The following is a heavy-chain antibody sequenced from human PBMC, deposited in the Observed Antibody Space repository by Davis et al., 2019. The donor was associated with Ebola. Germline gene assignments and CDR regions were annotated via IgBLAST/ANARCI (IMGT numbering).Heavy chain of an antibody. V-gene: IGHV3-30*02. Sequence: GGSLRLSCAASGFTFSSYGMHWVRQAPGKGLEWVAFIRYDGSNKYYADSVKGRFTISRDNSKNTLYLQMNSLRAEDTAVYYCARDPDTAMASDAFDIWGQGTMVTVSS. D-gene: IGHD5-18*01. J-gene: IGHJ3*02. CDR3: ARDPDTAMASDAFDI. CDR1: GFTFSSYG. CDR2: IRYDGSNK.